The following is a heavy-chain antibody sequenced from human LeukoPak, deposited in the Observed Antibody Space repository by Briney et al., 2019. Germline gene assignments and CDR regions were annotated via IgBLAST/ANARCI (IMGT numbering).Heavy chain of an antibody. CDR2: ISGTGGST. J-gene: IGHJ4*02. V-gene: IGHV3-23*01. D-gene: IGHD1-26*01. Sequence: GGSLRLSCAASGFTFSSYAMNWVRQAPGKGLEWVSDISGTGGSTYYADSVKGRFTISRDNSKNTLSLQMNSLRAEDTAVYYCAKGDTTWELPHDYWGQGTMVTVSS. CDR3: AKGDTTWELPHDY. CDR1: GFTFSSYA.